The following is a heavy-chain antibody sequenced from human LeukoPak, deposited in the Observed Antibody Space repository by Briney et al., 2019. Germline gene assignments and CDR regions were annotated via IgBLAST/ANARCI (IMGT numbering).Heavy chain of an antibody. V-gene: IGHV3-74*01. Sequence: GGSLRLSCTASGFTFGDYAISWVRQAPGKGLVWVSRINSDGSSTSYADSVKGRFTISRDNAKNTLYLQMNSLRAEDTAVYYCARARYYYDSSGLWGQGTLVTVSS. CDR1: GFTFGDYA. J-gene: IGHJ4*02. CDR2: INSDGSST. CDR3: ARARYYYDSSGL. D-gene: IGHD3-22*01.